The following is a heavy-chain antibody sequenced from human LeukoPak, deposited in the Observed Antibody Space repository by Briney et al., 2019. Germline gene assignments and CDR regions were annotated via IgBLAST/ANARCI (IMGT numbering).Heavy chain of an antibody. D-gene: IGHD5-12*01. V-gene: IGHV4-59*01. J-gene: IGHJ6*03. CDR3: ARYSGYDGYYSYYYYMDV. Sequence: PSETLSLTCTVSGGSISSYYWSWIRQPPGKGLEWIGYIYYSGSTNYNPSLKSRVTISVDTSKNQFSLKLSSVTAADTAVYYCARYSGYDGYYSYYYYMDVWGKGTTVTVSS. CDR2: IYYSGST. CDR1: GGSISSYY.